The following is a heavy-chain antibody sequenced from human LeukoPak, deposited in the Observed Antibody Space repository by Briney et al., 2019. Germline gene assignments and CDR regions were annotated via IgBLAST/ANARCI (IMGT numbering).Heavy chain of an antibody. Sequence: GGSLRLSCAASGFAFRNYGMHWVRQAPGKGLEWVSVIWSDGKNKFYVDSVKGRFTVFRDNSKKTLDLQLNSLRAEDTAMYYCVKERGPYTAFDLWAKGQWSPSLQ. J-gene: IGHJ3*01. CDR3: VKERGPYTAFDL. CDR2: IWSDGKNK. V-gene: IGHV3-33*06. CDR1: GFAFRNYG. D-gene: IGHD5-18*01.